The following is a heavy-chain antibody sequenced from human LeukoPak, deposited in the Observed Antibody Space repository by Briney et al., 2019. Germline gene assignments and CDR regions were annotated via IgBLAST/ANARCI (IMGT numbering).Heavy chain of an antibody. CDR1: GGSISSYY. CDR2: IYYSGST. Sequence: SETLSLTCTVSGGSISSYYWSWIRQPPGKGLEWIGYIYYSGSTNYNPSLKSRVTISVDTSKNQFSLKLSSVTAADTAVYYCARDSGGSGWYVWFDPWGQGTLVTVSS. D-gene: IGHD6-19*01. V-gene: IGHV4-59*01. J-gene: IGHJ5*02. CDR3: ARDSGGSGWYVWFDP.